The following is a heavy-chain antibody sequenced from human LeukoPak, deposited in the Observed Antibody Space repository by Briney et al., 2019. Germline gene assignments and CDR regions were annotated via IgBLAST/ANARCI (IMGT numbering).Heavy chain of an antibody. Sequence: ASVEVSYKVSGYTLTELSMHWVRQAPGKGLEWMGGFDPEDGETIYAQKFQGRVTMTEDTSTDTAYMELSSLRSEDTAVYYCATGGEYSSSWYGFYDYWGQGTLVTVSS. CDR3: ATGGEYSSSWYGFYDY. CDR1: GYTLTELS. V-gene: IGHV1-24*01. D-gene: IGHD6-13*01. J-gene: IGHJ4*02. CDR2: FDPEDGET.